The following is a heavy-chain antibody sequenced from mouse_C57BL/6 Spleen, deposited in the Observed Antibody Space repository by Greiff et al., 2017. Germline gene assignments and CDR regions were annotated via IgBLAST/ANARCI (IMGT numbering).Heavy chain of an antibody. D-gene: IGHD1-2*01. Sequence: QVQLQQPGAELVKPGASVKMSCKASGYTFTSYWITWVKQRPGQGLEWIGDIYPGSGSTNYNEQFKSKATLTVDTSSSTASMQLSSLTSEDSAVYYCARSSLLRPCYAMDYWGQGTSVTVSS. J-gene: IGHJ4*01. CDR2: IYPGSGST. CDR3: ARSSLLRPCYAMDY. CDR1: GYTFTSYW. V-gene: IGHV1-55*01.